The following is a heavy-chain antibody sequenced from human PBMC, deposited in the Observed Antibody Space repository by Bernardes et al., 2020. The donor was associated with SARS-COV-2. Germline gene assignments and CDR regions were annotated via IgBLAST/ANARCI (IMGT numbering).Heavy chain of an antibody. D-gene: IGHD4-17*01. CDR3: ATNRVYGDYVDFNFDY. CDR1: GFTFSSYG. J-gene: IGHJ4*02. CDR2: ISYDGSNK. Sequence: GGSLRLSCAASGFTFSSYGMHWVRQAPGKGLEWVAVISYDGSNKYYADSVKGRFTISRDNSKNTLYLQMNSLRAEDTAVYYCATNRVYGDYVDFNFDYWGQGTLVTVSS. V-gene: IGHV3-30*03.